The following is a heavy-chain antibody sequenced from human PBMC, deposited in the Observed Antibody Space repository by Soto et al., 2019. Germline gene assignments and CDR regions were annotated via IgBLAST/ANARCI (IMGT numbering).Heavy chain of an antibody. V-gene: IGHV2-70*01. J-gene: IGHJ4*02. D-gene: IGHD3-9*01. CDR3: ARSQYYDILTGPGYYFDY. CDR2: IDWDDDK. Sequence: SGPTLVNPTQTLTLTCTFSGFSLSTSGMCVSWIRQPPGKALEWLALIDWDDDKYYSTSLKTRLTISKDTSKNQVVLTMTNMDPVDTATYYCARSQYYDILTGPGYYFDYWGQGTLVTVSS. CDR1: GFSLSTSGMC.